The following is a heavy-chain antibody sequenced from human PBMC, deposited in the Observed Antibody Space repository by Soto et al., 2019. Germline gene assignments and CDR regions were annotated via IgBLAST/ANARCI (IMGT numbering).Heavy chain of an antibody. CDR2: MNPNSANT. V-gene: IGHV1-8*01. J-gene: IGHJ5*02. Sequence: QVQLVQSGAEVKKPGASVKVSCKASGYTFTSYDINWVRQATGQGLEWMGWMNPNSANTGYAQKFQGRLTMTRNTSESTAYLALSSLRSDDKAVSYCARIDGYNLNGFDPGGQGTLGTVSS. CDR1: GYTFTSYD. CDR3: ARIDGYNLNGFDP. D-gene: IGHD5-12*01.